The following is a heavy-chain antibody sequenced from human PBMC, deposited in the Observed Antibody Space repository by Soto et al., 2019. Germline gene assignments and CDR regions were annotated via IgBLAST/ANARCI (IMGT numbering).Heavy chain of an antibody. CDR3: ARDSRDYGDYVDNWFDP. D-gene: IGHD4-17*01. J-gene: IGHJ5*02. CDR2: ISAYNGNT. Sequence: ASVKVSCKASGYTFTSYGISWLRQAPGQGLEWMGWISAYNGNTNYAQKLQGRVTMTTDTSTSTAYMELRSLRSDDTAAYYCARDSRDYGDYVDNWFDPWGQGTLVTVSS. V-gene: IGHV1-18*01. CDR1: GYTFTSYG.